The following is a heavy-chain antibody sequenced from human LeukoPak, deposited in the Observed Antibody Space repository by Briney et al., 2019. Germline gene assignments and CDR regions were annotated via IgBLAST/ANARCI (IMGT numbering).Heavy chain of an antibody. CDR1: GYSISSGYY. J-gene: IGHJ4*02. V-gene: IGHV4-38-2*02. D-gene: IGHD4-17*01. Sequence: PSETLSLTCAVSGYSISSGYYWGWIRQAPGKGLEWIGSIYHSGSTYYNPSLKSRVTISVDTSKNQFSLKLSSVTAADTAVYYCAREGRDYGDGVDYWGQGTLVTVSS. CDR3: AREGRDYGDGVDY. CDR2: IYHSGST.